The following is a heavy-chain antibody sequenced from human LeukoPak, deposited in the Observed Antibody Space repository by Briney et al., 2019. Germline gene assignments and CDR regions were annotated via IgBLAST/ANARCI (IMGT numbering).Heavy chain of an antibody. V-gene: IGHV4-4*08. CDR3: ARHAQQLVRNYYFYSMDV. Sequence: PSETLSLTCTVSGVSVSNYYWHWIRQSPGKGLEWIGFVYTSGITIYNPSLKSRLTISLDTSKNHFSLKLTSVTAADSAVYYCARHAQQLVRNYYFYSMDVWGTGTTVTVSS. CDR1: GVSVSNYY. J-gene: IGHJ6*03. D-gene: IGHD6-6*01. CDR2: VYTSGIT.